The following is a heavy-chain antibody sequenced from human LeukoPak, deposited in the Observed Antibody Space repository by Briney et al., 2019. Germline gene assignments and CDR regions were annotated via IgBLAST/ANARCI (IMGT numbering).Heavy chain of an antibody. J-gene: IGHJ4*02. V-gene: IGHV4-31*03. CDR3: ASSYGGNPGDFDY. Sequence: SETLSLTCTVSGGSISSGGYYWSWIRQHPGKGLEWIGYIYYSGSTYYNPSLKSRVTISVDTSKSQFSLKLSSVTAADTAVYYCASSYGGNPGDFDYWGQGTLVTVSS. D-gene: IGHD4-17*01. CDR1: GGSISSGGYY. CDR2: IYYSGST.